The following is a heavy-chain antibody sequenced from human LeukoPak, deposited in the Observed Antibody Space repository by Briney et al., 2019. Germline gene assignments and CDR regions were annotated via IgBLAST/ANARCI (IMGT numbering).Heavy chain of an antibody. CDR3: ARYSSGWSIDY. CDR1: GFTFSNYR. J-gene: IGHJ4*02. Sequence: GRSLRLSCAASGFTFSNYRMKWVRHAPGKGLELVSHISNVSSSIYYADSEKGRFTMSRDNDKNSLYLQINSLRAEDTAVYHCARYSSGWSIDYWGQGSLVAVSS. CDR2: ISNVSSSI. D-gene: IGHD6-19*01. V-gene: IGHV3-48*01.